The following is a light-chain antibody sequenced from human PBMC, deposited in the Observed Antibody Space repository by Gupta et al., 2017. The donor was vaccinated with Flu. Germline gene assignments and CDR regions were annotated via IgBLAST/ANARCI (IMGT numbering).Light chain of an antibody. Sequence: SSELTQDPAASVALGQTVRITCQGDSLRGYYASWYQQKPGQAPGLVIYGKNNRPSGIPGRFSGSKSGNTASLTITGAQAEDEADYYCNSQASSSIWVFGGGTKVIVL. CDR2: GKN. CDR3: NSQASSSIWV. CDR1: SLRGYY. V-gene: IGLV3-19*01. J-gene: IGLJ3*02.